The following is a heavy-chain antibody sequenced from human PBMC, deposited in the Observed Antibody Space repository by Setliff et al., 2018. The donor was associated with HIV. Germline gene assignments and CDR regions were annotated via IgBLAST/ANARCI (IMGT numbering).Heavy chain of an antibody. CDR1: GFTFSSYA. V-gene: IGHV3-23*01. Sequence: GGSLRLSCAASGFTFSSYAMSWVRQAPGKGLEWVSAISGSGGSTYYADSVKGRFTISRDNSKNTLYLQMNSLRAEDTAVYYCVRGETYAHWPKGDYWGQGTLVTVSS. J-gene: IGHJ4*02. D-gene: IGHD3-16*01. CDR3: VRGETYAHWPKGDY. CDR2: ISGSGGST.